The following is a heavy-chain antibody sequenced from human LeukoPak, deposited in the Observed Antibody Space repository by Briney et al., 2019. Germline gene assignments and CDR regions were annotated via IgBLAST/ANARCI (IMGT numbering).Heavy chain of an antibody. J-gene: IGHJ4*02. CDR1: GFTFSSYS. V-gene: IGHV3-21*01. D-gene: IGHD5-18*01. CDR3: AREGSRYSSPFDY. CDR2: ISSSSSYI. Sequence: GGSLRLSCAASGFTFSSYSMNWVRQAPGKGLEWVSSISSSSSYIYYADSVKGRFTISRDNAKNSLYLQMNSLRAEDTAVYYCAREGSRYSSPFDYWGQGTLVTVSS.